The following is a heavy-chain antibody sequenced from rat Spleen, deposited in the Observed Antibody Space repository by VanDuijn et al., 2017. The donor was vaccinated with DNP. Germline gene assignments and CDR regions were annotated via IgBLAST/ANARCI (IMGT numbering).Heavy chain of an antibody. J-gene: IGHJ2*01. D-gene: IGHD1-11*01. CDR3: TTDFERGY. Sequence: EVQLVESGGGLVQPGRSLKLSCAASGFTFSNSDMAWVRRAPTKGLEWVASITSTGGSTSYRDSVKGRFTISRDNAKSILYLQMDSLRSEDTATFYCTTDFERGYWGQGVMVTVSS. CDR2: ITSTGGST. V-gene: IGHV5-19*01. CDR1: GFTFSNSD.